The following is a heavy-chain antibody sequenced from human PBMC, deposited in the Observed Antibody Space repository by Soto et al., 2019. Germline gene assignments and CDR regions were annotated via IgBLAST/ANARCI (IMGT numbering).Heavy chain of an antibody. CDR3: ARASTREYSGYDCLDY. J-gene: IGHJ4*02. CDR2: IYYSGST. Sequence: PSETLSLTCTASGGSISSYYWSWIRQPPGKGLEWIGYIYYSGSTNYSPSLKSRVTISVDTSKNQFSLKLSSVTAADTAVYYCARASTREYSGYDCLDYWGQGTLVTVSS. D-gene: IGHD5-12*01. V-gene: IGHV4-59*01. CDR1: GGSISSYY.